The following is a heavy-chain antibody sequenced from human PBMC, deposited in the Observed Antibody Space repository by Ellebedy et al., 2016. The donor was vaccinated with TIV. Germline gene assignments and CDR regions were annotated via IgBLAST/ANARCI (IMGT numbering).Heavy chain of an antibody. D-gene: IGHD4-23*01. CDR1: GYTLMSYG. CDR2: VSPYDGNT. Sequence: AASVKVSCKASGYTLMSYGICWVRQAPGQGLEWMGWVSPYDGNTNYAQKFQGRVTMTIETSTSTGYMELRSLRSDDTAVYYCARGLRYGSGRWPLDHWGQGTLVTVSS. J-gene: IGHJ4*02. V-gene: IGHV1-18*01. CDR3: ARGLRYGSGRWPLDH.